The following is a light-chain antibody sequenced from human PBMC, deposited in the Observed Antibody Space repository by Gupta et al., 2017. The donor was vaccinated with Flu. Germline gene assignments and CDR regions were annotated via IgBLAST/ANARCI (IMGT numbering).Light chain of an antibody. J-gene: IGLJ1*01. CDR2: EVT. CDR3: SSYTSGSSLGV. V-gene: IGLV2-14*01. CDR1: SSDIGGFHY. Sequence: SALSQPASVSGSPGQSITISCTGTSSDIGGFHYASCSQQHPGKAPKLVIYEVTNPPSGISERCSGSKCGNTAALTITGLQAEDDAEYYCSSYTSGSSLGVFGGGTKLTVL.